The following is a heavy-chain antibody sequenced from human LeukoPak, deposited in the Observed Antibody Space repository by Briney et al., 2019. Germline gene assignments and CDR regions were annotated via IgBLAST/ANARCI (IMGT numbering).Heavy chain of an antibody. CDR2: IYYSGST. Sequence: SETLSLTCAVSGGSISSGGYSWSWIRQPPGKGLEWIGYIYYSGSTYYNPSLKSRVTISVDTSKNQFSLKLSSVTAADTAVYYCGRVTTGTVDHWGQGTLVTVSS. D-gene: IGHD1-1*01. CDR1: GGSISSGGYS. J-gene: IGHJ4*02. CDR3: GRVTTGTVDH. V-gene: IGHV4-30-4*07.